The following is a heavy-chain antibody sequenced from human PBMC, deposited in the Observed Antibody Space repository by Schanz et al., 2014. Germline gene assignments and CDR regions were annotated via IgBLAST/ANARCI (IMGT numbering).Heavy chain of an antibody. J-gene: IGHJ4*02. CDR1: GITFSDYA. D-gene: IGHD3-10*01. Sequence: EVQLLESGGALEQPGGSLRLSCAASGITFSDYAMSWVRQAPGKGLEWVSTIASGGSHTFYADSVTGRFTISGDNSKNTLFLQMNSLRVEDTAIYYCARDVHYHRSGSDDYWGRGTLVTVSS. V-gene: IGHV3-23*01. CDR3: ARDVHYHRSGSDDY. CDR2: IASGGSHT.